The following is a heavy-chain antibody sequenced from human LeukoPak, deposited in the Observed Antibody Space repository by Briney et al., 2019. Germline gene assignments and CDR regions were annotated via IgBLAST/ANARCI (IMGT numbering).Heavy chain of an antibody. Sequence: SVKVSCKASGGTFSSYAISWVRQAPGQGLEWMGRIIPIFGTANCAQKFQGRVTITTDESTSTAYMELSSLRSEDTAVYYCARELGTMIVVVITQVGWFDPWGQGTLVTVSS. J-gene: IGHJ5*02. V-gene: IGHV1-69*05. D-gene: IGHD3-22*01. CDR1: GGTFSSYA. CDR2: IIPIFGTA. CDR3: ARELGTMIVVVITQVGWFDP.